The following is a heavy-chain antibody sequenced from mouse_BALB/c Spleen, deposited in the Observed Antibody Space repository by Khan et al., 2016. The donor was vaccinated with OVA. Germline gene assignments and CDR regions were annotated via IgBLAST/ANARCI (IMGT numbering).Heavy chain of an antibody. CDR1: GYSITSDYA. Sequence: EVQLQESGPGLVKPSQSLSLTCTVAGYSITSDYAWNWIRQFPGNKLGWMGYISSSGSTGYNPSLKNRISITRDTSKNQFFLQWNSVTTEDTATYYCASELGRYYAMDYWGQGTSVTVSS. V-gene: IGHV3-2*02. CDR2: ISSSGST. J-gene: IGHJ4*01. D-gene: IGHD4-1*01. CDR3: ASELGRYYAMDY.